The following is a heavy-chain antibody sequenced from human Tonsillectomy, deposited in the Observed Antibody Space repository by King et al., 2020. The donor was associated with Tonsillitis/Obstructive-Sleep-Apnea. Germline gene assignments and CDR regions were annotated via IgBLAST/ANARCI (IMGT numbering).Heavy chain of an antibody. CDR3: EGAEGYYDSSAYWFDP. CDR1: GYTFNNYG. J-gene: IGHJ5*02. Sequence: VQLVESGGEVRKPGASVKVSCKASGYTFNNYGISWVRQAPGQGLEWMGWISAHNGNRNYAQKLQGRVTMTTDTSTTTAYMELRSLRSDDTAVYYCEGAEGYYDSSAYWFDPWGQGTLVTVSS. CDR2: ISAHNGNR. V-gene: IGHV1-18*01. D-gene: IGHD3-22*01.